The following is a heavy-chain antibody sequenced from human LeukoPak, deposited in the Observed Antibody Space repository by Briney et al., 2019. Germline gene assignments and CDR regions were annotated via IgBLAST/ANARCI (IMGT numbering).Heavy chain of an antibody. Sequence: PGGSLRLSCAAPGFTFSSYAMSWVRQAPGKGLEWVSAISGSGGSTYYADSVKGRFTISRDNSKNTLYLQMDSLRAEDTAVYYCAKAASYGDYFDYWGQGTLVTVSS. CDR3: AKAASYGDYFDY. V-gene: IGHV3-23*01. J-gene: IGHJ4*02. D-gene: IGHD4-17*01. CDR1: GFTFSSYA. CDR2: ISGSGGST.